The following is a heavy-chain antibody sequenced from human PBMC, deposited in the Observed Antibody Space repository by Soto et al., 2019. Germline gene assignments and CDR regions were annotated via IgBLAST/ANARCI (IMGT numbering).Heavy chain of an antibody. CDR1: GFTFSNYY. Sequence: PGGSLRLSCTASGFTFSNYYMSWIRQAPGKGLEWVSYSSNSGTYTRYADSVKGRFSISRDNAKNSLYLQISNLRGEDTATYYCARSGDNYNLLDYWGQG. V-gene: IGHV3-11*06. CDR3: ARSGDNYNLLDY. D-gene: IGHD1-1*01. J-gene: IGHJ4*02. CDR2: SSNSGTYT.